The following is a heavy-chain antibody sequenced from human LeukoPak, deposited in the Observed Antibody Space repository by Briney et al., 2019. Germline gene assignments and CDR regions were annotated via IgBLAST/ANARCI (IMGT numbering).Heavy chain of an antibody. CDR2: IIPIFGTA. J-gene: IGHJ1*01. CDR3: ARFSSWYKDEYFQH. Sequence: SVKVSCKASGGTFSSYAISWVRQAPGQGLEWMGRIIPIFGTAKYAQKFQGRVTITADKSTSTAYMELSSLRSEDTAVYYCARFSSWYKDEYFQHWGQGTLVTVSS. CDR1: GGTFSSYA. D-gene: IGHD6-13*01. V-gene: IGHV1-69*06.